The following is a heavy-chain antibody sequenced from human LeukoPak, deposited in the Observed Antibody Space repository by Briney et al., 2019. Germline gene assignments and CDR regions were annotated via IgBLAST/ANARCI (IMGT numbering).Heavy chain of an antibody. D-gene: IGHD4-17*01. CDR3: ARRPTVTRPLTA. V-gene: IGHV4-61*01. J-gene: IGHJ5*02. Sequence: SGTLSLTCTVSGGSVSSGSDYWSWIRQPPGKGLEWIGHISYSGSTNYNPSLKSRVTISLDTSKNQLSLKLSSVTTADTAVYYCARRPTVTRPLTAWGQGTLVTDSS. CDR2: ISYSGST. CDR1: GGSVSSGSDY.